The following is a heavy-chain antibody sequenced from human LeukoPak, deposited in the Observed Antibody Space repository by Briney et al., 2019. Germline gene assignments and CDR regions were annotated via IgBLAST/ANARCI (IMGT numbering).Heavy chain of an antibody. CDR2: SYYTGNT. J-gene: IGHJ6*03. D-gene: IGHD2-15*01. CDR1: GGSISRYY. V-gene: IGHV4-59*07. Sequence: SDTLSLTCTVCGGSISRYYWRWLPQPPGKGLEWGGFSYYTGNTNYNPSLKSRATISVDTSTNQFSLKLSSVTAADTAVYYCARVQYAAGSYYMDVWGEGTTVTVSS. CDR3: ARVQYAAGSYYMDV.